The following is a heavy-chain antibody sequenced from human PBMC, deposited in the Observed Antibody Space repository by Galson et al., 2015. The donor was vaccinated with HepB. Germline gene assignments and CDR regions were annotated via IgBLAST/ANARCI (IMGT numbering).Heavy chain of an antibody. CDR2: ISGSGGST. V-gene: IGHV3-23*01. J-gene: IGHJ4*02. Sequence: SLRLSCAASGFTISSYAMSWVRQAPGKGLEWVSAISGSGGSTYYADSVKGRFTISRDNSKNTLYLQMNSLRAEDTAVYYCAKDTLVVPAATFDYWGQGTLVTVSS. CDR1: GFTISSYA. D-gene: IGHD2-2*01. CDR3: AKDTLVVPAATFDY.